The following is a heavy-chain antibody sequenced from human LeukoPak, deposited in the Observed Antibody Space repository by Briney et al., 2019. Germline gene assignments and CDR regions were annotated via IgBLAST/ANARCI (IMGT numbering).Heavy chain of an antibody. V-gene: IGHV3-53*01. CDR1: GFTSNY. CDR3: ASDGYNYFEF. D-gene: IGHD5-24*01. CDR2: IYSDGSTT. J-gene: IGHJ4*02. Sequence: GESLRLACAASGFTSNYMSWVRQAPGKGLEWISLIYSDGSTTFYADSVKGRFTISRDNSKNTFYLQMNRLRPEDTAVYYCASDGYNYFEFWGQGTLVIVSS.